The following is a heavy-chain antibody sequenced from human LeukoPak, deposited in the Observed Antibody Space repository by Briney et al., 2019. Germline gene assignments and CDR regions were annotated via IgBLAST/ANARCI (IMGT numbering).Heavy chain of an antibody. J-gene: IGHJ4*02. CDR1: RYSFTSYW. CDR3: ARQGYSSGWSQYYFDY. CDR2: IYPGDSDT. Sequence: GESLKISCKGSRYSFTSYWIGWVRQMPGKGLEWMGIIYPGDSDTRYSPSFQGQVTISADKSISTAYLQWSSLKASDTAMYYCARQGYSSGWSQYYFDYWGQGTLVTVSS. V-gene: IGHV5-51*01. D-gene: IGHD6-19*01.